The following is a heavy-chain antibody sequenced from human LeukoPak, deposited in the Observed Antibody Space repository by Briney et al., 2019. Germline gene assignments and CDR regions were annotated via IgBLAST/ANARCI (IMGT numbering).Heavy chain of an antibody. CDR1: GGTFSSYA. CDR3: ARESSYDSSGYLYYFDY. Sequence: SVKVSCKASGGTFSSYAISWVRQAPGQGLEWMGGIIPIFGTANYAQKFQGRVTITTDESTSTAYMELSGLRSEDTAVYYCARESSYDSSGYLYYFDYWGQGTLVTVSS. D-gene: IGHD3-22*01. CDR2: IIPIFGTA. J-gene: IGHJ4*02. V-gene: IGHV1-69*05.